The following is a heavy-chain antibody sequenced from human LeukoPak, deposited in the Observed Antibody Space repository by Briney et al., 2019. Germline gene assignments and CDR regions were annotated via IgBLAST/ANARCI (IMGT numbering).Heavy chain of an antibody. CDR1: SGSIINSDLY. Sequence: PSQTLSLTCTVSSGSIINSDLYWSWIRQSPGKGLECIGYIYHSTNTYYNPSLKSRVTMSVDSSKHQFSLRLTSVTAADTAVYYCAGGIGTTVRGYFDFWGQGTQVTVSS. CDR3: AGGIGTTVRGYFDF. D-gene: IGHD4-11*01. J-gene: IGHJ4*02. CDR2: IYHSTNT. V-gene: IGHV4-30-2*06.